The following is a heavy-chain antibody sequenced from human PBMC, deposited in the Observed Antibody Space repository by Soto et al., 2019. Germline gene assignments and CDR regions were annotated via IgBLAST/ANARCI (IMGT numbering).Heavy chain of an antibody. J-gene: IGHJ4*02. D-gene: IGHD6-13*01. CDR3: ATRDSSRFY. CDR2: SHQSGDT. Sequence: QVKLQESGPGLVTPSAILSLTGAVSGVSISHHDWWTWVRQPPGKGLEWIGESHQSGDTNYNSSLDSRVTISVDKSKNQFSLKLTSLAVADTAAYYLATRDSSRFYWGQGTLFTVSS. V-gene: IGHV4-4*02. CDR1: GVSISHHDW.